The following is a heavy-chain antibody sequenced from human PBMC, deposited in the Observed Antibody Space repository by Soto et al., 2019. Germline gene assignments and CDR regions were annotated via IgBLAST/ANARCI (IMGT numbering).Heavy chain of an antibody. CDR3: ASLGIAAAGPDAFDI. CDR2: IYHSGST. J-gene: IGHJ3*02. V-gene: IGHV4-4*02. D-gene: IGHD6-13*01. CDR1: GGSISSSNW. Sequence: QVQLQESGPGLVKPSGTLSLTCAVSGGSISSSNWWSWVRQPPGKGLEWIGEIYHSGSTNYNPSLKSRVTISVDKSKNQFSLKLSSVTAADTAVYDCASLGIAAAGPDAFDIWGQGTMVTVSS.